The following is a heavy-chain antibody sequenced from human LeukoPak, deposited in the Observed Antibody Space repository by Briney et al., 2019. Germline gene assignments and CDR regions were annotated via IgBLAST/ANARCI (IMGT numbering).Heavy chain of an antibody. CDR1: GGSISSGGYY. CDR3: ARGRGRASFDY. J-gene: IGHJ4*02. CDR2: IYHSGST. D-gene: IGHD1-26*01. Sequence: SETLSLTCTVSGGSISSGGYYWSWIRQPPGKGLEWIGYIYHSGSTYYNPSLKSRVTISVDRSKNQFSLRLSSVTAADTAVYYCARGRGRASFDYWGQGTLVNVSS. V-gene: IGHV4-30-2*01.